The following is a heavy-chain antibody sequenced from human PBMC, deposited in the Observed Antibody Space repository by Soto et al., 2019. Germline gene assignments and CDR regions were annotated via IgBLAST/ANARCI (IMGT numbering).Heavy chain of an antibody. Sequence: QVQLVESGGGVVQPGRSLRLSCAASGFTFSSYAMHWVRQAPGKGLEWVAVISYDGSNKYYADSVRGRFTISRDNSKTLYLQMNTVRGEDTALYYCVRDTSPYSSGWHNRHFDYWVQGTLVTVSS. CDR2: ISYDGSNK. CDR3: VRDTSPYSSGWHNRHFDY. CDR1: GFTFSSYA. D-gene: IGHD6-19*01. J-gene: IGHJ4*02. V-gene: IGHV3-30-3*01.